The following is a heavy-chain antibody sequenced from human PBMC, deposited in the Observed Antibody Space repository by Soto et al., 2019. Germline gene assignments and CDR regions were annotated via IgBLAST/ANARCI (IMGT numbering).Heavy chain of an antibody. V-gene: IGHV3-21*01. CDR2: ISSSSSYI. Sequence: GGSLRLSCAASGFTFSSYSMNWVRQAPGKGLEWVSSISSSSSYIYYADSVKGRFTISRDNAKNSLYLQMNSLRAEDTAVYYCAGRVVAALYYYYYMDVWGKGTTVTVSS. J-gene: IGHJ6*03. CDR3: AGRVVAALYYYYYMDV. D-gene: IGHD2-15*01. CDR1: GFTFSSYS.